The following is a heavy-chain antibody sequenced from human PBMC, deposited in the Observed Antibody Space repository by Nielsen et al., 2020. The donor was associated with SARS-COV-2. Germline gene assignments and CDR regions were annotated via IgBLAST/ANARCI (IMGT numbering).Heavy chain of an antibody. D-gene: IGHD3/OR15-3a*01. J-gene: IGHJ4*02. Sequence: GESLKISCAASGFTFSSYGMHWARQAPGKGLEWVSYISTGSSTIYYADSVEGRFTISRDNAKNSLYLQMNSLRAEDTAVYYCVRDLYSFGLGSPHFFEYWGQGTLVTVSS. CDR3: VRDLYSFGLGSPHFFEY. V-gene: IGHV3-48*01. CDR1: GFTFSSYG. CDR2: ISTGSSTI.